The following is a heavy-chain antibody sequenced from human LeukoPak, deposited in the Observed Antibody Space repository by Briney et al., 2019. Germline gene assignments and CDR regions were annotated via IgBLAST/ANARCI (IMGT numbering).Heavy chain of an antibody. Sequence: ASVKVSCKVSGYTLTELSMHWVRQAPGKGLEWMGGFDPEDGETIYAQKFQGRVTMTEDTSTDTAYMELSSLRSEDTAVYYCATEITMVRGVIVTTDYFDCWGQGTLVTVSS. CDR2: FDPEDGET. J-gene: IGHJ4*02. CDR1: GYTLTELS. CDR3: ATEITMVRGVIVTTDYFDC. D-gene: IGHD3-10*01. V-gene: IGHV1-24*01.